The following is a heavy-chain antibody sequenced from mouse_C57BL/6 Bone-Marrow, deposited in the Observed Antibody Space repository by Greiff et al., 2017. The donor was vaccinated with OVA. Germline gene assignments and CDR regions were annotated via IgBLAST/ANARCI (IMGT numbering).Heavy chain of an antibody. CDR1: GYTFTSYW. V-gene: IGHV1-72*01. D-gene: IGHD1-1*01. CDR2: IDPNSGGT. J-gene: IGHJ1*03. Sequence: QVQLKQPGAELVMPGASVKLSCKASGYTFTSYWMHWVKQRPGRGLEWIGRIDPNSGGTKYNEKFKSKATLTVDKPYSTAYMQLSSLTSEDSAVYYCATTVVATSWYFDVWGTGTTVTVSS. CDR3: ATTVVATSWYFDV.